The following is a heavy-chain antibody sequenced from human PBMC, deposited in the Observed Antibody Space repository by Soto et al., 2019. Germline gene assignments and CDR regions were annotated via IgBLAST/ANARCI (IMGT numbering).Heavy chain of an antibody. CDR3: VGGGPPVAY. J-gene: IGHJ4*02. V-gene: IGHV1-18*01. CDR1: GYTFTNFG. D-gene: IGHD3-16*01. Sequence: QVQLVQSGAEVKKPGASVKVSCKASGYTFTNFGISWVRQAPGQGLEWMGWISAYNGNTNSAQNFQGRVTMTTDTSKSTDHMELRRLRSDATAVYYVVGGGPPVAYWGQATLVTVSS. CDR2: ISAYNGNT.